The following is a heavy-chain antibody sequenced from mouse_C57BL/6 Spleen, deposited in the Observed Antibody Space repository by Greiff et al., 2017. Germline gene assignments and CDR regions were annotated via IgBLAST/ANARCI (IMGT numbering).Heavy chain of an antibody. CDR3: ARGTGTPGDD. Sequence: EVKLQESGPGLVKPSQSLSLTCSVTGYSITSGYYWNWIRQFPGNKLEWMGYISYDGSHNYNPSLKNRISITRDTSKNQFFLKLNSVTTEDTATYYCARGTGTPGDDWGQGTTLTVSS. CDR2: ISYDGSH. J-gene: IGHJ2*01. V-gene: IGHV3-6*01. CDR1: GYSITSGYY. D-gene: IGHD4-1*01.